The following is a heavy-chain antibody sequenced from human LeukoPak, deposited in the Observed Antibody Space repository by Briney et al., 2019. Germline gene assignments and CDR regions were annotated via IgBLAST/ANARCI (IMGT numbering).Heavy chain of an antibody. J-gene: IGHJ4*02. V-gene: IGHV1-18*01. Sequence: ASVKVSCKASGYTFTSYGISWVRQAPGQGLEWMGWISAYNGNTNYAQKLQGRVTMTTDTSTSTAYMELRSLRSDDTAVYYCARVGPSGSYRNSNFDYWGQGTLVTVSS. D-gene: IGHD1-26*01. CDR3: ARVGPSGSYRNSNFDY. CDR2: ISAYNGNT. CDR1: GYTFTSYG.